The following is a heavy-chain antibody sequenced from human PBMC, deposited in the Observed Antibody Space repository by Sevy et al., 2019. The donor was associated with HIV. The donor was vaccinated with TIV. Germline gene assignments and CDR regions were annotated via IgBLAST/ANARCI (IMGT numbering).Heavy chain of an antibody. CDR3: ARNPGYCSGGTCYWYFDL. CDR2: ISGSGGRT. CDR1: GFTFSNYA. J-gene: IGHJ2*01. Sequence: GGSLRLSCAASGFTFSNYAMSWVRQAPGKGLEWVSGISGSGGRTYYADSVKGRFTISRDNSKNTLHLQMSSLRAEDKAVYYCARNPGYCSGGTCYWYFDLWGRGTLVTVSS. V-gene: IGHV3-23*01. D-gene: IGHD2-15*01.